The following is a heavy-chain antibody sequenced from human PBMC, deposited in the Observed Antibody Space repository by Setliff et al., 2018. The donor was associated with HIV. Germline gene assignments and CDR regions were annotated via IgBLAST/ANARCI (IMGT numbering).Heavy chain of an antibody. CDR2: ITAGGSVK. D-gene: IGHD3-10*01. V-gene: IGHV3-48*03. CDR3: TAGHYGPNP. J-gene: IGHJ5*02. CDR1: GFTFNTHD. Sequence: GGSLRLSCAASGFTFNTHDMNWVRQAPGKGLEWISYITAGGSVKYYAASVKGRFTISRDDAGKSLYLQMDSLKVEDTAVYYCTAGHYGPNPWGQGTPVTVSS.